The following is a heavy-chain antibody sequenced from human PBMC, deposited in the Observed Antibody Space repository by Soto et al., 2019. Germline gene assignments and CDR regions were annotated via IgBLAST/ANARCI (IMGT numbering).Heavy chain of an antibody. D-gene: IGHD1-1*01. CDR1: GGTFRSYA. Sequence: QVQLVQSGAEVKKPGSSVKVSCKASGGTFRSYAISWVRQAPGQGLEWMGGIIPTFGTANYAQKIQGRVTLAGDESTITAYMELRSLGSEDTAVYYCARGGHWNVRVKTYMDVWGQGTTVTVSS. V-gene: IGHV1-69*01. J-gene: IGHJ6*02. CDR3: ARGGHWNVRVKTYMDV. CDR2: IIPTFGTA.